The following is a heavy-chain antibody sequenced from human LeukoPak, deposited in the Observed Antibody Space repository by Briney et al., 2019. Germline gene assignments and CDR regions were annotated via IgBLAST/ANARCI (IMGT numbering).Heavy chain of an antibody. CDR1: GFTFSSYA. Sequence: GGSLRLSCAASGFTFSSYAMSWVRQAPGKGLEWVSAISGSGGSTYYADSVKGRFTISRDNSKNTLYLQMNSLRAEDTAVYYCAKDQCYYDSSGYNPIDYWGQGTLVTVSS. CDR2: ISGSGGST. J-gene: IGHJ4*02. V-gene: IGHV3-23*01. D-gene: IGHD3-22*01. CDR3: AKDQCYYDSSGYNPIDY.